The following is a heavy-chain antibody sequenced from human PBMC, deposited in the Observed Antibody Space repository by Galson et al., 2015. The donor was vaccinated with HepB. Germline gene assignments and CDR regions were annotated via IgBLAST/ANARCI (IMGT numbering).Heavy chain of an antibody. Sequence: SLRLSCAASGFTFSSYAMSWVRQAPGKGLEWVPAISGSTGSTYDADSVKGRFTISRDNSKNTLYLQMNSLRAEDTAVYYCAKVITGMTSPFDYWGQGTLVTVSS. CDR1: GFTFSSYA. V-gene: IGHV3-23*01. CDR3: AKVITGMTSPFDY. D-gene: IGHD1-20*01. J-gene: IGHJ4*02. CDR2: ISGSTGST.